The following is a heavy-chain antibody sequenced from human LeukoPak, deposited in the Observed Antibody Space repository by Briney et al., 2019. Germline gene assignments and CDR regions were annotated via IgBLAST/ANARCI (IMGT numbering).Heavy chain of an antibody. CDR2: IISSSSYI. Sequence: KPGGSLRLSCAASGFTFSSYSMNWVRQAPGKGLEWVSSIISSSSYIYYADSVKGRFTISRDNAKNSLYLQMNSLRAEDTAVYYCARRGGNDYGDYLTAAFDYWGQGTLVTVSS. J-gene: IGHJ4*02. V-gene: IGHV3-21*01. CDR1: GFTFSSYS. D-gene: IGHD4-17*01. CDR3: ARRGGNDYGDYLTAAFDY.